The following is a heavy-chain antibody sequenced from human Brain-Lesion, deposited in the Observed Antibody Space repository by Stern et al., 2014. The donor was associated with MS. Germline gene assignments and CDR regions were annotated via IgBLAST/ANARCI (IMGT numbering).Heavy chain of an antibody. CDR1: GFSLNTGGVS. CDR3: AQDSGGHVGGAFDY. J-gene: IGHJ4*02. V-gene: IGHV2-5*02. D-gene: IGHD1-26*01. Sequence: QITLKESGPTLVNPTQTLTVTCTFSGFSLNTGGVSVGWFRQPPGKALEWLALIFLDDDKLYNPSLKSRLTITQDTPQNHVALTLTSVDPGDTAAYYCAQDSGGHVGGAFDYWGQGTLVTVSS. CDR2: IFLDDDK.